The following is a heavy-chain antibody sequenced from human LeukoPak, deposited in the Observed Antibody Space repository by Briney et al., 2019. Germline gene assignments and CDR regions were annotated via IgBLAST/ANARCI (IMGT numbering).Heavy chain of an antibody. CDR1: GFIFNNNA. D-gene: IGHD3-22*01. Sequence: GGSLRLSCAASGFIFNNNAMSWVRQAPGKGLEWVSAISGGGGSTYYADSVKGRFTISRDNSKNTLYLQMNSLRAEDTAVYYCARGEDYYDSSGYYTFDIWGQGTMVTVSS. J-gene: IGHJ3*02. V-gene: IGHV3-23*01. CDR3: ARGEDYYDSSGYYTFDI. CDR2: ISGGGGST.